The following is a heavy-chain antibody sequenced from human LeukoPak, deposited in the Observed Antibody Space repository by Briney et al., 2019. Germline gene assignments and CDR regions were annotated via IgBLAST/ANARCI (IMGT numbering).Heavy chain of an antibody. Sequence: ASVKVSCKASGYTFSAYYMHWVRQAPGQGLEWMGRINPNSGGTNYAQKFQGRVTMTRDTSINTAYMELSRLRSDDTAVYYCARDDVLTGPHSGGGTSEEFDPWGQGTLVTVSS. D-gene: IGHD3-9*01. CDR3: ARDDVLTGPHSGGGTSEEFDP. V-gene: IGHV1-2*06. J-gene: IGHJ5*02. CDR1: GYTFSAYY. CDR2: INPNSGGT.